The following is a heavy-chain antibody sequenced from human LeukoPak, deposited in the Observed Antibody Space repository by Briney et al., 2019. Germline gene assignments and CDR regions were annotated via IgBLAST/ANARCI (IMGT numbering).Heavy chain of an antibody. Sequence: GASRQISCKGSGYIFTSYWIGWVRPLPGKGLEWMGIIYPGDSDTRYSPSFQGQVTISADKSISTAYLQWSSLKASDTAMYYCARSEGYSSRFDYWGQGTLVTVSS. J-gene: IGHJ4*02. CDR2: IYPGDSDT. CDR1: GYIFTSYW. V-gene: IGHV5-51*01. D-gene: IGHD3-16*02. CDR3: ARSEGYSSRFDY.